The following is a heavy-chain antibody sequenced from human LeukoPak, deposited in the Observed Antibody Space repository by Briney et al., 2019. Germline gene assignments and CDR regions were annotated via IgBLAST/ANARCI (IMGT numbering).Heavy chain of an antibody. V-gene: IGHV3-66*01. CDR1: GFTVTNNY. CDR2: IYSGGAT. D-gene: IGHD6-6*01. Sequence: GGSLRLSCAASGFTVTNNYMRWVRQAPGKGLEWVSLIYSGGATFYADAVKGRFTISRDGSKNTLYLQMNSLRAEDTAVYYCARDPPAVAANTYGWGQGTLVTVSS. J-gene: IGHJ4*02. CDR3: ARDPPAVAANTYG.